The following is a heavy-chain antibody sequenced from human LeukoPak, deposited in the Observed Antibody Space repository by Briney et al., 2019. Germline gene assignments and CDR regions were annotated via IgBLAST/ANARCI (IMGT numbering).Heavy chain of an antibody. CDR3: ARSGLYSSSWYSWFDP. CDR1: GYTFTSYG. Sequence: GASVKVSCKASGYTFTSYGISWVRQAPGQGLEWMGWISAYNGNTNYAQKLQGRVTMTTDTSTSTAYMELRSLRSDDTAVYYCARSGLYSSSWYSWFDPWGQGTLVTVSS. D-gene: IGHD6-13*01. V-gene: IGHV1-18*04. CDR2: ISAYNGNT. J-gene: IGHJ5*02.